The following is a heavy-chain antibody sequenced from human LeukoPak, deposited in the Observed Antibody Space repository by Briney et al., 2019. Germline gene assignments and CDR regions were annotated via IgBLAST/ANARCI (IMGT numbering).Heavy chain of an antibody. J-gene: IGHJ4*02. Sequence: GGSLRLSCAASGFTFSSYAMHWVRQAPGKGLEWVAVISYDGSNKYYADSVKGRFTISRDNSKNTLYLQMNSLRAEDTAVYYCARVRWGGLYYFDYWGQGTLVTVSS. CDR2: ISYDGSNK. D-gene: IGHD3-16*01. CDR3: ARVRWGGLYYFDY. V-gene: IGHV3-30*04. CDR1: GFTFSSYA.